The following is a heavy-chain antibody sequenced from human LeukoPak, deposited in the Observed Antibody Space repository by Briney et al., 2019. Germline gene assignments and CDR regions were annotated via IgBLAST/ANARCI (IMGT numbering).Heavy chain of an antibody. V-gene: IGHV4-59*08. CDR2: IYYSGRT. J-gene: IGHJ6*02. CDR1: GGSISSYY. Sequence: SETLSLTCTVSGGSISSYYWSWIRQPPGRGLEWMGYIYYSGRTNYNPPLKSRGTISVDTSNIQFSLKRGSVTAADTAVYYCARAVYYYFGMDVWGQGTTVTVSS. CDR3: ARAVYYYFGMDV.